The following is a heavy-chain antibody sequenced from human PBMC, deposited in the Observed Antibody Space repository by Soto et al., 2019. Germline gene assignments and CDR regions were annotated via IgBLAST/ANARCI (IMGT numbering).Heavy chain of an antibody. D-gene: IGHD6-13*01. CDR3: TLGSWSAETFDI. J-gene: IGHJ3*02. Sequence: QVQLLQSGAEMKKPGSSVKVSCKASGGTFSTYTIIWVRQAPGQGLEWMGRIIPMLDITNTAQSFQGRVMITADKSTSTAYLELSALISDETAIYFCTLGSWSAETFDIWGRGTMVTVSS. CDR2: IIPMLDIT. CDR1: GGTFSTYT. V-gene: IGHV1-69*02.